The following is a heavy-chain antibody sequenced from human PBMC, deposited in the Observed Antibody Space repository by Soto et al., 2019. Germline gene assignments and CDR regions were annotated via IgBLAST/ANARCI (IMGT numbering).Heavy chain of an antibody. D-gene: IGHD3-22*01. CDR2: IYYSGST. J-gene: IGHJ4*02. CDR1: GGSISSYY. Sequence: SETLSLTCTVSGGSISSYYWSWIRQPPGKGLEWIGYIYYSGSTNYNPSLKSRVTISVDTSKNQFSLKLSSVTAADTAVYYCARADYYDSSGFFDYWGQGTLVTVSS. V-gene: IGHV4-59*01. CDR3: ARADYYDSSGFFDY.